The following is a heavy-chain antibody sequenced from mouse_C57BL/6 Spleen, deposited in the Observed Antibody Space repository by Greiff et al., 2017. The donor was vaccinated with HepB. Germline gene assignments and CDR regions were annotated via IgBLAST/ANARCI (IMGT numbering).Heavy chain of an antibody. Sequence: QVHVKQPGAELVMPGASVKLSCKASGYTFTSYWMHWVKQRPGQGLEWIGEIDPSDSYTNYNQKFKGKSTLTVDKSSSTAYMQLSSLTSEDSAVYYCARSPTYGSLDYWGQGTTLTVSS. CDR1: GYTFTSYW. CDR3: ARSPTYGSLDY. CDR2: IDPSDSYT. D-gene: IGHD1-1*01. J-gene: IGHJ2*01. V-gene: IGHV1-69*01.